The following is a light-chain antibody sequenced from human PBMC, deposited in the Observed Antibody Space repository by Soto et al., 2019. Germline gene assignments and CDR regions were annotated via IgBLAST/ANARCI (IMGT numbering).Light chain of an antibody. J-gene: IGLJ3*02. Sequence: QSVLTQPPSASGTPGQRVTISCSGGTSSIGRNYVYWYQQLPGTAPKLVIYDNNHRPSGVPDRFSGSKSGTSASLAITGLQAEDEADYYCQSYDSSLSASVFGGGTKVTV. V-gene: IGLV1-47*02. CDR3: QSYDSSLSASV. CDR2: DNN. CDR1: TSSIGRNY.